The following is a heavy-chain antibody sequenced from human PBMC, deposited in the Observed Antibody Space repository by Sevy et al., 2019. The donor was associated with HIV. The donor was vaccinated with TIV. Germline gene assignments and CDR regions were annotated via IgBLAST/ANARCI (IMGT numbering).Heavy chain of an antibody. V-gene: IGHV3-21*01. J-gene: IGHJ6*02. Sequence: GGSLRLSCAASGFTFSSYSMNWVRQAPGKGLEWVSSISSSSSYIYYADSVKGRFTISRDNAKNSLYLQMNSLRAEDTAVYYCARAVLAGTSLNLDYYYYGMDVWGQGTTVTVSS. D-gene: IGHD6-19*01. CDR2: ISSSSSYI. CDR3: ARAVLAGTSLNLDYYYYGMDV. CDR1: GFTFSSYS.